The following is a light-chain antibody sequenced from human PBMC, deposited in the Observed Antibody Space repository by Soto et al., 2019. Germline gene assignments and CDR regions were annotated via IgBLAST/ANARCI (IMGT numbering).Light chain of an antibody. J-gene: IGKJ1*01. Sequence: EIVLTQSPGTLSLSPGERATLSCRASQSVSSSYLAWYQQKPGQAPRLLVYGASTRPTGIPTRFSGSGSGTEFTLTISSLQSEDFAVYYCQQYNNWPLWTFGQGTKVDI. CDR3: QQYNNWPLWT. V-gene: IGKV3-15*01. CDR1: QSVSSSY. CDR2: GAS.